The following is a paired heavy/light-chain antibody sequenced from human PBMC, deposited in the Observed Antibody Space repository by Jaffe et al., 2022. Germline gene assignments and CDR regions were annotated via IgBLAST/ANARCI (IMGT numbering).Light chain of an antibody. Sequence: EIVLTQSPGTLSLSPGERATLSCRASQSISNNYLAWYQQKPGQAPRLLIYGASTRATGIPDRFSGSGSGTDFTLTISRLEPEDFVVYYCQQYVTSPLTFGGGTKVEIK. CDR1: QSISNNY. J-gene: IGKJ4*01. CDR3: QQYVTSPLT. V-gene: IGKV3-20*01. CDR2: GAS.
Heavy chain of an antibody. CDR1: GYTFTDYY. J-gene: IGHJ4*02. D-gene: IGHD2-15*01. V-gene: IGHV1-2*02. Sequence: QVQLGQSGAEVKKPGASVKVSCKTSGYTFTDYYMVWFRQAPGQGLEWMGCINPKSGDTNYAQKFQGRITMTRDTSISTAYMEVSRLRSDDTAIYYCAREGLYCGGGRCYAAYWGQGTLVTVSS. CDR2: INPKSGDT. CDR3: AREGLYCGGGRCYAAY.